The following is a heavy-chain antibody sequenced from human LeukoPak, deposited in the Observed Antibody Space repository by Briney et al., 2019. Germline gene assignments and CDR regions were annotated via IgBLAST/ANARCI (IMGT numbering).Heavy chain of an antibody. CDR2: IKQDGSEK. D-gene: IGHD2-15*01. CDR1: GFTFSSYW. Sequence: GGSLRLSCVASGFTFSSYWMSWVRQAPGKGLEWLANIKQDGSEKYYVGSVKGRFTISRDNAKNSLYLQMNSLRAEDTAVYYCVRDYCSGVTCYDGYWGQGTLVTVSS. J-gene: IGHJ4*02. V-gene: IGHV3-7*04. CDR3: VRDYCSGVTCYDGY.